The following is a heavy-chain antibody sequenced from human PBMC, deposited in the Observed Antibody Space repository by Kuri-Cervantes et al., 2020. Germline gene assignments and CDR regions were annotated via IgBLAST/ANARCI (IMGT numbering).Heavy chain of an antibody. CDR1: GYTFTSYD. CDR2: ICAYNGNT. V-gene: IGHV1-18*01. Sequence: SVKVSCKASGYTFTSYDINWVRQATGQGLEWMGWICAYNGNTNYAQKLQGSVTMTTDTSTSTAYMELRSLRSDDTAVYYCARVGEPTTGQYNVIFDYWGQGTLVTVSS. CDR3: ARVGEPTTGQYNVIFDY. D-gene: IGHD4-17*01. J-gene: IGHJ4*02.